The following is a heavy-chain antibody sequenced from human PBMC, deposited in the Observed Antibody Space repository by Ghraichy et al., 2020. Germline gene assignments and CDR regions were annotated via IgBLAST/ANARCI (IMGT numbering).Heavy chain of an antibody. CDR2: IYYSGST. CDR3: AWDHPMGFYRARWFDP. J-gene: IGHJ5*02. D-gene: IGHD2/OR15-2a*01. Sequence: SETLSLTCTVSGGSMSSHYWSWIRQPPGKRLEWIGYIYYSGSTNYNPSLKSRVTISVDTSKNQFSLRLTSVTAADTAVYYCAWDHPMGFYRARWFDPWGQGTLVTVSS. CDR1: GGSMSSHY. V-gene: IGHV4-59*11.